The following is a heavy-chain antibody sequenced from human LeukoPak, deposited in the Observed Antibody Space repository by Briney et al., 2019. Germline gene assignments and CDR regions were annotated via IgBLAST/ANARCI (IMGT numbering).Heavy chain of an antibody. CDR1: GGSIRSSGYY. CDR3: ARDARVGTRYFDY. D-gene: IGHD4-23*01. J-gene: IGHJ4*02. CDR2: IYYSGST. Sequence: SETLSLTCSVSGGSIRSSGYYWGWIRQPPGKGLEWIGTIYYSGSTYYNPSLKSRVTISVDTSKNQFSLKLSPVTAADTAVYYCARDARVGTRYFDYWGQGTLVTVSS. V-gene: IGHV4-39*07.